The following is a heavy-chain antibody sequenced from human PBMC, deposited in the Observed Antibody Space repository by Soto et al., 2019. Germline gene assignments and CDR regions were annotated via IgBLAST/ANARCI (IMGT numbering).Heavy chain of an antibody. CDR2: IYYSGST. V-gene: IGHV4-39*01. CDR3: ARMGQYSSSPGWFDP. CDR1: GGSISSSSYY. Sequence: SETLSLTCTVSGGSISSSSYYWGWIRQPPGKGLEWIGSIYYSGSTYYNPSLKSRVTISVDTSKNQFSLKLSSVTAADTAVYYCARMGQYSSSPGWFDPWGQGTLVTVSS. J-gene: IGHJ5*02. D-gene: IGHD6-6*01.